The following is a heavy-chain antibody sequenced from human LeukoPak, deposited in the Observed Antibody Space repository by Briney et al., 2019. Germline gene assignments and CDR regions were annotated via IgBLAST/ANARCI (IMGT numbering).Heavy chain of an antibody. CDR2: INPSGGST. D-gene: IGHD3-9*01. CDR3: VSHFDWFRY. J-gene: IGHJ4*02. Sequence: GASVKVSCKASGYTFTSYYMHWVRQAPGQGLEWMGVINPSGGSTTYAQKFQGRVTMTRDTSTSTVYMELSSLRSEDTAVFYCVSHFDWFRYRGQGTLVTVSS. CDR1: GYTFTSYY. V-gene: IGHV1-46*01.